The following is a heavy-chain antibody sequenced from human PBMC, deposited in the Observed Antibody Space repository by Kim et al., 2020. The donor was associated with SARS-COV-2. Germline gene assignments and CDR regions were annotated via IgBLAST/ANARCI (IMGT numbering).Heavy chain of an antibody. CDR1: GYSFTSYW. Sequence: GESLKISCKGSGYSFTSYWIRWVRQMPGKGLEWRGRIDPSDSYTNYSPSFQGHVTISADKSISTAYLQWSSLKASDTAMYYCALGGVATIIDYWGQGTLVTVSS. CDR3: ALGGVATIIDY. V-gene: IGHV5-10-1*01. CDR2: IDPSDSYT. J-gene: IGHJ4*02. D-gene: IGHD5-12*01.